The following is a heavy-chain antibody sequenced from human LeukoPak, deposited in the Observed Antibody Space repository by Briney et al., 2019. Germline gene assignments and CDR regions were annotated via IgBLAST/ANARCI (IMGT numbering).Heavy chain of an antibody. CDR1: GFTFTSSA. V-gene: IGHV1-58*02. J-gene: IGHJ4*02. D-gene: IGHD5-24*01. Sequence: GTSVKVSCKASGFTFTSSAMQWVRQARGQRLEWIGWIVAGSGNTNYAQKFQERVTITRDMSTSTAYMELSSLRSEDTAVYYCAAHHGGGYNISDYWGREPWSPSPQ. CDR3: AAHHGGGYNISDY. CDR2: IVAGSGNT.